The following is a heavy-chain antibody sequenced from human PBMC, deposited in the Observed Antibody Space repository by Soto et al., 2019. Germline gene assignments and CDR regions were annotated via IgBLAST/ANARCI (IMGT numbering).Heavy chain of an antibody. CDR3: ARSPILYKQSCSGGRCYSAFDL. Sequence: ASVKVSCKASGYTFTNYGISWVGQAPGQGLEWMGWISAFNGNTNYAQKLQGRVTMTTDTSTSTAYMELSSLRSEDTAVYYCARSPILYKQSCSGGRCYSAFDLWGQGAMVTVSS. V-gene: IGHV1-18*01. J-gene: IGHJ3*01. CDR2: ISAFNGNT. D-gene: IGHD2-15*01. CDR1: GYTFTNYG.